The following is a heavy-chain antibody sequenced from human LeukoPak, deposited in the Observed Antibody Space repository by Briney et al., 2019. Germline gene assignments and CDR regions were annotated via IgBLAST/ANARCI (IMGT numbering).Heavy chain of an antibody. CDR3: ARATKTYAYDI. CDR1: AFTFSDYW. D-gene: IGHD1-26*01. Sequence: PGGSLRLSCTASAFTFSDYWMSWVRQAPGEGLEWVANIKLDGSEKYYMDSVKGRFTVSRDNAKNLMYLQMSSLGAEDTALYYCARATKTYAYDIWGRGTMVTVSS. V-gene: IGHV3-7*01. J-gene: IGHJ3*02. CDR2: IKLDGSEK.